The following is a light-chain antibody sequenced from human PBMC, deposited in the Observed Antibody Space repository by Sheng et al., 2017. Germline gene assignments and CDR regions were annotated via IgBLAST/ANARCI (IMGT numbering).Light chain of an antibody. CDR1: QDITNY. V-gene: IGKV1-33*01. CDR2: DAS. J-gene: IGKJ2*01. Sequence: DIRMTQSPSSLSASVGDRVTITCQASQDITNYLNWYQQKPGKAPKVLIYDASNLKTGVPSRFSGSGSRTNFTFTITTLQPEDIATYYCQQYDSLPYTFGQGTNLEIK. CDR3: QQYDSLPYT.